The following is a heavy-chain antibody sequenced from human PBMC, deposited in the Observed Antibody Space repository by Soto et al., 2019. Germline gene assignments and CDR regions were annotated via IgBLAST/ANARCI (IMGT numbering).Heavy chain of an antibody. CDR1: GFTFDDYT. V-gene: IGHV3-43*01. CDR3: AKDIAVAGTEFYYYGMDV. CDR2: ISWDGGST. J-gene: IGHJ6*02. Sequence: GGSLRLSCAASGFTFDDYTMHWVRQAPGKGLEWVSLISWDGGSTYYADSVKGRFTISRDNSKNSLYLQMNSLRTEDTALYYCAKDIAVAGTEFYYYGMDVWGQGTTVTVSS. D-gene: IGHD6-19*01.